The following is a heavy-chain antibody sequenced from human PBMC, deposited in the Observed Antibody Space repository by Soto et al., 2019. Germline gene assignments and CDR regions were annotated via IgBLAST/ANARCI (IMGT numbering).Heavy chain of an antibody. Sequence: QVQLVQSGAEVKKPGASVKVSCRASGYTFTGYFIHWVRQAPGQGLEWMGWVNPKSGGKDYAQSFQGRVTMTRDTSVTTAYMELYSLRSDDTAVYYCVRANSGDDDEFDYWGQGTLVTVSS. CDR2: VNPKSGGK. CDR3: VRANSGDDDEFDY. J-gene: IGHJ4*02. V-gene: IGHV1-2*02. CDR1: GYTFTGYF. D-gene: IGHD5-12*01.